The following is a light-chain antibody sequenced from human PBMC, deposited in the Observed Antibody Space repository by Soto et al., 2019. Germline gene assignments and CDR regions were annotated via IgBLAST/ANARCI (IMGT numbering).Light chain of an antibody. CDR3: QQFGSSLPWT. Sequence: DIVLTQSPGTLSLSPGERATLSCRTIQSLSSTYLAWYQQKPGQAPSLLIYAASIRATGIPDRFSGSGSGTDFTLTISRLEPADFAVYYCQQFGSSLPWTFGQGTKVDIK. CDR1: QSLSSTY. J-gene: IGKJ1*01. V-gene: IGKV3-20*01. CDR2: AAS.